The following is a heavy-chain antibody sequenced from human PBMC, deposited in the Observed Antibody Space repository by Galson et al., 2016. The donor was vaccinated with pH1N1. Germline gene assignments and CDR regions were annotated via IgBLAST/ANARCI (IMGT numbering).Heavy chain of an antibody. CDR2: IYPDDSDT. CDR1: GYGFSTDW. CDR3: ARPTGLDPPAVGYYTDV. Sequence: QSGAEVKKPGESLKIACEVSGYGFSTDWIAWVRQMPGNGPEWIGSIYPDDSDTRYSPPFQGQVTISADKTIRTAYVQWKSLKASDTATYYCARPTGLDPPAVGYYTDVWGRGTTVIASS. D-gene: IGHD3/OR15-3a*01. V-gene: IGHV5-51*03. J-gene: IGHJ6*03.